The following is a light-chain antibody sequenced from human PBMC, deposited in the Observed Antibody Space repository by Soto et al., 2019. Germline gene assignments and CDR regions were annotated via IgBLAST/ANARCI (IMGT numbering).Light chain of an antibody. V-gene: IGKV3-11*01. CDR1: QSVSSY. CDR3: QQRSNWPLT. J-gene: IGKJ1*01. CDR2: DAS. Sequence: EIVLTQSPATLSLSPGERATLSCRASQSVSSYFAWYQQKPGQPPRLLIYDASNRATGIPARFSGSGSGTDFTLTISSLEPEDFAVYYCQQRSNWPLTFGKGTKVEIK.